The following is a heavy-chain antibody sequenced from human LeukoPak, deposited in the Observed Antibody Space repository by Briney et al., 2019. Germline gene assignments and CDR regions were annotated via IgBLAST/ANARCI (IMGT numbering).Heavy chain of an antibody. J-gene: IGHJ5*02. V-gene: IGHV4-38-2*02. Sequence: SETLSLTCTVSGYSISSGYYWGWIRQPPGKGLEWIGSIYYSGSTYYNPSLKSRVTISVDTSKNQFSLKLSSVTAADTAVYYCARDYGDYEWFDPWGQGTLVTVSS. CDR3: ARDYGDYEWFDP. CDR2: IYYSGST. CDR1: GYSISSGYY. D-gene: IGHD4-17*01.